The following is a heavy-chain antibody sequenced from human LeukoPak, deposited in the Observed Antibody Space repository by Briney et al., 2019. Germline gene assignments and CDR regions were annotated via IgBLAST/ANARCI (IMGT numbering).Heavy chain of an antibody. CDR2: IYYSGST. Sequence: SETLSLTCTVSGGSISSSSYYWGWIRQPPGKGLEWIGSIYYSGSTYYNPSLKSRVTISVDTSKNQFSLKLSSVTAADTAVYYCARWDYDYVGGNYRFDYWGQGTLVTVSS. CDR1: GGSISSSSYY. D-gene: IGHD3-16*02. V-gene: IGHV4-39*07. CDR3: ARWDYDYVGGNYRFDY. J-gene: IGHJ4*02.